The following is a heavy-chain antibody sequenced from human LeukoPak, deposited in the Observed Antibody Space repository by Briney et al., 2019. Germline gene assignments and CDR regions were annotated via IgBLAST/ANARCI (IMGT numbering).Heavy chain of an antibody. D-gene: IGHD6-19*01. CDR1: GGSISSYY. CDR3: AKYGGSGWVIDY. CDR2: IYYTGAT. J-gene: IGHJ4*02. Sequence: SETLSLTCTVSGGSISSYYWTWIRQPPGKGLEWIRYIYYTGATSYNSSLKSRVTISVDTSKNQFSLKLTSVTAADTAVYYCAKYGGSGWVIDYWGQGTLVTVSS. V-gene: IGHV4-59*08.